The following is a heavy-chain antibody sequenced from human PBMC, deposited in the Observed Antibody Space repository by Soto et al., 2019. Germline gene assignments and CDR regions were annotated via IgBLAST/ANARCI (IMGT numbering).Heavy chain of an antibody. V-gene: IGHV3-21*01. CDR2: ISSSSSYI. J-gene: IGHJ6*02. CDR3: ARDTNYYYGMDV. Sequence: LRLSCAASGFTFSSYSMNWVRQAPGKGLEWVSSISSSSSYIYYADSVKGRFTISRDNAKNSLYLQMNSLRAEDTAVYYCARDTNYYYGMDVWGQGTTVTVSS. CDR1: GFTFSSYS.